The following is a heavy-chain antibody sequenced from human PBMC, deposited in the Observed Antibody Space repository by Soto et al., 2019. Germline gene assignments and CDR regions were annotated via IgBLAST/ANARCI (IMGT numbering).Heavy chain of an antibody. J-gene: IGHJ4*02. CDR3: ARTHFYEAGGVFDYFDA. Sequence: WASVKVSCKGSGGSFSRKTLCWVRQAPGQGLEWLGGITPHLGTTDLAQKFQGRVTISADESSTTAYMELGGLRPEDTAMYYCARTHFYEAGGVFDYFDAWGQGTLVTVSS. CDR2: ITPHLGTT. D-gene: IGHD3-22*01. V-gene: IGHV1-69*13. CDR1: GGSFSRKT.